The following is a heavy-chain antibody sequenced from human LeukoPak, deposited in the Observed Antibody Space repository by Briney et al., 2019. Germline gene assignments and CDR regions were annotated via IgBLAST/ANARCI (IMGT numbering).Heavy chain of an antibody. CDR2: ISGSGGST. J-gene: IGHJ4*02. D-gene: IGHD5-24*01. Sequence: GGSLRLSCAASGFTFGSYAMSWVRQAPGKGLEWVSAISGSGGSTYYADSVKGRLTISRDNSKNTLYLQMNSLRAEDTAVYYCAKWLHRAVDYWGQGTLVTVSS. CDR3: AKWLHRAVDY. V-gene: IGHV3-23*01. CDR1: GFTFGSYA.